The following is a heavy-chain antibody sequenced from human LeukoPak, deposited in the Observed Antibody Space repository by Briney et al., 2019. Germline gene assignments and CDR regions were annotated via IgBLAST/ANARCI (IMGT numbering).Heavy chain of an antibody. CDR2: IYYSGST. CDR3: ARDSLLTGRNFDY. CDR1: GDSISSYY. Sequence: SETLSLTCTVSGDSISSYYWSWIRQPPGKGLEWIGCIYYSGSTYYNPSLKSRVTISVDTSKNQFSLKLSSVTAADTAVYYCARDSLLTGRNFDYWGQGTLVTVSS. V-gene: IGHV4-59*12. J-gene: IGHJ4*02. D-gene: IGHD1-14*01.